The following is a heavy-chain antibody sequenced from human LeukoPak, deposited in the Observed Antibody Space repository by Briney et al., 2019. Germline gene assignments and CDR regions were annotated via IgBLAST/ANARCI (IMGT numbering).Heavy chain of an antibody. J-gene: IGHJ4*02. CDR2: IGGSGGST. Sequence: GGSLRLSCAASGFTFSNYAMYWVRQAPGKGLEWVSAIGGSGGSTYYADSVKGRFTISRDNSENTLYLQMNSLRAEDTAIYYCARKAFGATSRYFDYWGQGTLVTVSS. D-gene: IGHD4/OR15-4a*01. CDR1: GFTFSNYA. V-gene: IGHV3-23*01. CDR3: ARKAFGATSRYFDY.